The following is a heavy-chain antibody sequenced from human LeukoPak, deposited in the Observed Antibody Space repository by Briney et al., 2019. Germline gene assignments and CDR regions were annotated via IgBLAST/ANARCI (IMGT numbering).Heavy chain of an antibody. CDR3: ARVGDSSGFDEYYFDY. CDR1: GGSISSGGYS. CDR2: IYHSGST. J-gene: IGHJ4*02. V-gene: IGHV4-30-2*01. Sequence: SETLSFTCAVSGGSISSGGYSWSWIRQPPGKGLEWIGYIYHSGSTYYNPSLKSRVTISVDRSKNQFSLKLSSVTAADTAVYYCARVGDSSGFDEYYFDYWGQGTLVTVSS. D-gene: IGHD3-22*01.